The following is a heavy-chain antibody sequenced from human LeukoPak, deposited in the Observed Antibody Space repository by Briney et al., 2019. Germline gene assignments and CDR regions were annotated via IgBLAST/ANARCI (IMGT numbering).Heavy chain of an antibody. V-gene: IGHV3-23*01. J-gene: IGHJ4*02. CDR1: GFNFRDYW. CDR3: AKSSRYGTGWYGKIDY. CDR2: ITDSGGNR. D-gene: IGHD6-19*01. Sequence: GGSLRLSCAASGFNFRDYWMDWVRQAPGKGLEWVSAITDSGGNRQYTDSVKGRFAISRDNSKNTLYLQMDSLRADDTAVYYCAKSSRYGTGWYGKIDYWGQGTLVTVSS.